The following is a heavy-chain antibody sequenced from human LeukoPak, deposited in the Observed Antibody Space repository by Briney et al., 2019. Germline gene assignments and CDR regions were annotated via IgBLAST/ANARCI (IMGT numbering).Heavy chain of an antibody. CDR2: ITGSGPYM. CDR3: ASCYYDSSGDEDAFDI. CDR1: GFTFSTFA. Sequence: GGSLRLSCAASGFTFSTFAMHWVRLSPGKGLEWVSSITGSGPYMLYADSVKHRFTISRDNAKNSLYLQMNSLRAEDTAVYYCASCYYDSSGDEDAFDIWGQGTMVTVSS. J-gene: IGHJ3*02. D-gene: IGHD3-22*01. V-gene: IGHV3-21*01.